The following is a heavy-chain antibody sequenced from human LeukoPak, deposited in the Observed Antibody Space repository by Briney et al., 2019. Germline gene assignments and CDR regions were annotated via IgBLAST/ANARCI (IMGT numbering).Heavy chain of an antibody. V-gene: IGHV1-8*01. Sequence: GASVKVSCKASGYTFTSYDINWVRQATGQGLEWMGWMNPNSGNTGYAQKFQGRVTMTRNTSISTAYMELSSLRSEDTAVYYCARDGDTAKKNSFDYWGQGTLVTVSS. CDR1: GYTFTSYD. D-gene: IGHD5-18*01. J-gene: IGHJ4*02. CDR2: MNPNSGNT. CDR3: ARDGDTAKKNSFDY.